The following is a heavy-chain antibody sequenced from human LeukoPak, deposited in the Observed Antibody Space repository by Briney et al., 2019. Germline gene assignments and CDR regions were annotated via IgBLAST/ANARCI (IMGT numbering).Heavy chain of an antibody. V-gene: IGHV4-4*07. CDR3: ARAVGSGSFQTYYYYMDV. D-gene: IGHD3-10*01. CDR2: IYTSGST. Sequence: SETLSLTCTVSGGSISSYYWSWIRQPAGKGLEWIGRIYTSGSTNCNPSLKSRVTMSVDTSKNQFSLKLSSVTAADTAVYYCARAVGSGSFQTYYYYMDVWGKGTTVTISS. CDR1: GGSISSYY. J-gene: IGHJ6*03.